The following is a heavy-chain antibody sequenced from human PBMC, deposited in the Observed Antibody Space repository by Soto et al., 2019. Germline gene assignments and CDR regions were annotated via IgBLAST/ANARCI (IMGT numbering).Heavy chain of an antibody. Sequence: QVQLVQSGAEVKKPGASVKVSCKASGYTFSSYGISWVRQGPGQGLEWMGWISVYNGNKMYAQKFQGRVTMTTDTSTSTAYMELRSLRADDTAVYYCARDCSGGSCSTAYWGQGTLVTVSS. J-gene: IGHJ4*02. CDR2: ISVYNGNK. CDR3: ARDCSGGSCSTAY. D-gene: IGHD2-15*01. CDR1: GYTFSSYG. V-gene: IGHV1-18*01.